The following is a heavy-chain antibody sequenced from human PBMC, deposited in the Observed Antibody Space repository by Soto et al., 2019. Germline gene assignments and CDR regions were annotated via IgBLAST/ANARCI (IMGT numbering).Heavy chain of an antibody. J-gene: IGHJ4*02. Sequence: PGGSLRISCAASGFTFSSSIMNWVRQAPGKGLEWVSNIRQDGSEKYYGDSVKGRFTISRDNAKNSLYLQMNSLRAEDTAVYFCAKGYGSCFDSWGQGTLVTVCS. CDR1: GFTFSSSI. V-gene: IGHV3-7*03. D-gene: IGHD5-12*01. CDR3: AKGYGSCFDS. CDR2: IRQDGSEK.